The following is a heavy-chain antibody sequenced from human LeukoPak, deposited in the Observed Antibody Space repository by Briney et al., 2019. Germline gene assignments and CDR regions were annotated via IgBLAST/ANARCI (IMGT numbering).Heavy chain of an antibody. J-gene: IGHJ5*02. V-gene: IGHV4-34*01. D-gene: IGHD3-3*01. CDR3: ARAPLYYDFWSGRRFDP. CDR1: GGSFSGYY. Sequence: SETLSLTCAVYGGSFSGYYWSWIRQPPGTGLEWIGEINHSGSTNYNPSLKSRVTISVETSKNQFSLKLSSVTAADTAVYYCARAPLYYDFWSGRRFDPWGQGTLVTVSS. CDR2: INHSGST.